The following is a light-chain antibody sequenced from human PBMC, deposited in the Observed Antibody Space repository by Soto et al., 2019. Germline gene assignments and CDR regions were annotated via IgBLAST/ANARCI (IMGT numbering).Light chain of an antibody. CDR2: GVT. J-gene: IGLJ2*01. CDR1: SRDVGGYNY. CDR3: CSYAGSSTFRV. Sequence: QSALTQPASVSGSPGQSITISCTGTSRDVGGYNYVSWYQQYPGKAPKLMIYGVTNRPSGVSNRFSGSKTGNTASLTISGLQAEDEADYYCCSYAGSSTFRVFGGGTKLTVL. V-gene: IGLV2-23*02.